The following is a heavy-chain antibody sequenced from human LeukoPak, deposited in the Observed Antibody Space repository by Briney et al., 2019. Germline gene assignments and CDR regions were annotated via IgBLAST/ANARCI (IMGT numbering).Heavy chain of an antibody. D-gene: IGHD3-16*01. J-gene: IGHJ4*02. CDR3: ANLNAPYWGNFDY. CDR1: GFTFSNYA. Sequence: GGSLRLSCVVSGFTFSNYAMSWVRQAAGQGLDWVSAISDSGVTAYYADSVKGRFTISRDNSKSTLYLQMNSLRAEDTAVYYCANLNAPYWGNFDYWGQGTQVTVSS. CDR2: ISDSGVTA. V-gene: IGHV3-23*01.